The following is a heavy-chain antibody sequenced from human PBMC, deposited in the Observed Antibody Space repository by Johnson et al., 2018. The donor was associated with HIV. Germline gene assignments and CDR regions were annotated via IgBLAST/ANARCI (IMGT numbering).Heavy chain of an antibody. CDR2: IWFDGNNK. CDR1: GFTFSNYG. J-gene: IGHJ3*02. CDR3: ARDNIVLMVGGAFDI. Sequence: QVQLVESGGGVVQPGRSLRLSCAASGFTFSNYGMHWVRQAPGKGLEWVAVIWFDGNNKHYSDSVKGRFTISRDNSNNILYLQMNSLRAEDTAVYYCARDNIVLMVGGAFDIWGQGTMVTVSS. V-gene: IGHV3-33*01. D-gene: IGHD2-8*01.